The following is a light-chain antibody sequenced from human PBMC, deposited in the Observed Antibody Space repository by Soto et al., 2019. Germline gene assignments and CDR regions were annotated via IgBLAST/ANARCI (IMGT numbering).Light chain of an antibody. CDR1: QSITNW. J-gene: IGKJ4*01. CDR2: MAS. V-gene: IGKV1-5*03. CDR3: QQYNSLSLVS. Sequence: DIQLTQSPSTLSASVGDRVTITCRASQSITNWLAWYQQKPGKAPKVLIHMASSLKSGVPSRFSGSGSGTEFTLTITSLQPDDSATYYCQQYNSLSLVSFGGGTKVEI.